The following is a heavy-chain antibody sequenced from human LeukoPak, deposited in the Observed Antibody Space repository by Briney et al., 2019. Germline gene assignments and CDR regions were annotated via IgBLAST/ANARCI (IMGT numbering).Heavy chain of an antibody. CDR1: GFTFSGFA. CDR2: IRGSGDNT. CDR3: AKMKGHPLPKYYMDV. Sequence: GGSLRLSCAASGFTFSGFAMSWGRRTPGEGLGWGSGIRGSGDNTLYADSVKGRFTISRDNSKDTLYLEMNSLRAEDTAIYYCAKMKGHPLPKYYMDVWGQGTTVTVSS. J-gene: IGHJ6*01. V-gene: IGHV3-23*01. D-gene: IGHD1-26*01.